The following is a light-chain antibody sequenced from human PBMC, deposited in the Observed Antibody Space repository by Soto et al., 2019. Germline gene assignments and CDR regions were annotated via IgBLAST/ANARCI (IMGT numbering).Light chain of an antibody. Sequence: EIVLTQSPATLSLSPGERAALSCRASQSVGSHLAWYQQKPGQPPRLLIYDASNRATGIPARFSGSGSGTDFTLTISRLEPEDFAVYYCQHRTNWPPVTFGQGTRLEIK. CDR3: QHRTNWPPVT. V-gene: IGKV3-11*01. CDR2: DAS. J-gene: IGKJ5*01. CDR1: QSVGSH.